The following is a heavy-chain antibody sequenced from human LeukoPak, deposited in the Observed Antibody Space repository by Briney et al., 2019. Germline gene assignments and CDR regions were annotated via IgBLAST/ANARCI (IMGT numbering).Heavy chain of an antibody. CDR3: ARADYTNYVNWFDP. CDR1: GFTFSGYA. D-gene: IGHD4-11*01. CDR2: ISGSGGST. Sequence: GGSLRLSCAASGFTFSGYAMSWVRQAPGKGLEWVSAISGSGGSTYYADSVKGRFTISRDNSKNTLYLQMNSPRAEDTAVYYCARADYTNYVNWFDPWGQGTLVTVSS. J-gene: IGHJ5*02. V-gene: IGHV3-23*01.